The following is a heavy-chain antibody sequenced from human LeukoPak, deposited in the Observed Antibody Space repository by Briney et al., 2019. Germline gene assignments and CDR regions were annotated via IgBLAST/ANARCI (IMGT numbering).Heavy chain of an antibody. V-gene: IGHV4-34*01. J-gene: IGHJ6*03. D-gene: IGHD1-1*01. CDR3: ARGKRTGTPRYYYYYYMDI. Sequence: SETLSLTCAVCGGSFSGYYWSWIRQPPGKGLEWIGEINHSGSTNYNPSLKSRVTISVDTSKNQFSLKLSSVTAADTAVYYCARGKRTGTPRYYYYYYMDIWGKGTTVTVSS. CDR2: INHSGST. CDR1: GGSFSGYY.